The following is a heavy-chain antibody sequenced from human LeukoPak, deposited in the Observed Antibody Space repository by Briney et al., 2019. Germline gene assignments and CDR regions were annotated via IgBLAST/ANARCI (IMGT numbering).Heavy chain of an antibody. D-gene: IGHD3-22*01. Sequence: GESLKISCKGSGYSITSYWIGWVRQMPGKGLEWVGIIYPGDSDTRYSPSFQGQVTISVDKSISTAYLQWSSLKASDTAMFYCARIGSGYSLYYFDYWGQGTLVTVSS. CDR2: IYPGDSDT. J-gene: IGHJ4*02. V-gene: IGHV5-51*01. CDR3: ARIGSGYSLYYFDY. CDR1: GYSITSYW.